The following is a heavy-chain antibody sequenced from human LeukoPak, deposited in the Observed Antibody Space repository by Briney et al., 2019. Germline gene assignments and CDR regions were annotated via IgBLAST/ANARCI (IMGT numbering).Heavy chain of an antibody. D-gene: IGHD7-27*01. CDR3: ARDFNGGLDY. CDR2: ISASGGTI. Sequence: PGGSLRLSCAASGFTFSSYGMNWIRQAPGKGLEWVSYISASGGTIYYADSVKGRFTISRDNAKNSLYLQMNSLRAEDTAVYYCARDFNGGLDYWGQGTLVTVSS. J-gene: IGHJ4*02. CDR1: GFTFSSYG. V-gene: IGHV3-48*04.